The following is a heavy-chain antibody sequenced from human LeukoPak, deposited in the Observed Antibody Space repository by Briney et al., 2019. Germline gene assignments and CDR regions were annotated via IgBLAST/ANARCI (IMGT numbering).Heavy chain of an antibody. CDR1: GFAFGTYW. V-gene: IGHV3-74*01. Sequence: GGSLRLSCTASGFAFGTYWMFWVRQAPGKGLVWVSQINPEGASTTYGDPAKGRFTASRDNAKNALHLQMNSLRVDDTAVYYCARGTAITAGIDFWGQGTLVTVSS. CDR3: ARGTAITAGIDF. J-gene: IGHJ4*02. D-gene: IGHD6-19*01. CDR2: INPEGAST.